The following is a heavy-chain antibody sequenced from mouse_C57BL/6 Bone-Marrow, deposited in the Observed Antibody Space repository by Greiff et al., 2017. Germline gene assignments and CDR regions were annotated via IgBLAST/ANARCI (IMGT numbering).Heavy chain of an antibody. CDR2: IYPSDSET. V-gene: IGHV1-61*01. CDR1: GYTFTSYW. J-gene: IGHJ4*01. CDR3: ARSNYVSYYAMDY. Sequence: QVQLQQSGAELVRPGSSVKLSCKASGYTFTSYWMDWVKQRPGQGLEWIGNIYPSDSETHYNQKFKDKATLTVDKSSSTAYMQRSSLTSEDSAVYYCARSNYVSYYAMDYWGQGTSVTVSS. D-gene: IGHD2-5*01.